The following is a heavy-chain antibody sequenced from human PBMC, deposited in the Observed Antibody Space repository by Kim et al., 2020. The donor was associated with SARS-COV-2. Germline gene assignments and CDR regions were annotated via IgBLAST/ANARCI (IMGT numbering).Heavy chain of an antibody. CDR3: RAHGSSTRRYYYYGMDV. CDR2: ISSSSSTI. Sequence: GGSLRLSCAASGFTFSSYSMNWVRQAPGKGLEWVSYISSSSSTIYYADSVKGRFTISRDNAKNSLYLQMNSLRDEDTAVYYCRAHGSSTRRYYYYGMDVWGQGTTVTVSS. D-gene: IGHD1-26*01. J-gene: IGHJ6*02. V-gene: IGHV3-48*02. CDR1: GFTFSSYS.